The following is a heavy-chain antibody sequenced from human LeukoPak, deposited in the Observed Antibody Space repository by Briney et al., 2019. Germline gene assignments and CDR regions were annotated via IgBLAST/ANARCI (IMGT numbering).Heavy chain of an antibody. J-gene: IGHJ4*02. D-gene: IGHD1-26*01. CDR3: ARDSCRNGGSYCYFDY. CDR1: GFTFSSYG. CDR2: IRYDGSNK. V-gene: IGHV3-30*02. Sequence: GGSLRLSCAASGFTFSSYGMHWVRQAPGKGLEWVAFIRYDGSNKYYADSVKGRFTISRDNSKNTVYLQMNSLRAEDTAVYYCARDSCRNGGSYCYFDYWGQGTLVTVSS.